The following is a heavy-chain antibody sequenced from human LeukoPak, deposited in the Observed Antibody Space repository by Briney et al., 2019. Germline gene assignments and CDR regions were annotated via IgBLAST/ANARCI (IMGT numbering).Heavy chain of an antibody. CDR2: IYYSGST. CDR1: DGSISSYY. J-gene: IGHJ6*03. CDR3: ARGLYYMDV. Sequence: SETLSLTCTVSDGSISSYYWGWIRQPPVKGLEWIGYIYYSGSTNYNPSLKSRVTISVDTSKNQFSLKLSSVTAADTAVYYCARGLYYMDVWGKGTTVTISS. V-gene: IGHV4-59*01.